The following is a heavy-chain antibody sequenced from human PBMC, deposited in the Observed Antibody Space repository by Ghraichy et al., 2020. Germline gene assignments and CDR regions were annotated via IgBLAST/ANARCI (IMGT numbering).Heavy chain of an antibody. D-gene: IGHD6-19*01. CDR3: ASEIAVAGNDY. CDR2: ISYDGSNK. CDR1: GFTFSSYA. J-gene: IGHJ4*02. Sequence: GGSLRLSCAASGFTFSSYAMHWVRQAPGKGLEWVAVISYDGSNKYYADSVKGRFTISRDNSKNTLYLQMNSLRAEDTAVYYCASEIAVAGNDYWGQGTLVTVSS. V-gene: IGHV3-30-3*01.